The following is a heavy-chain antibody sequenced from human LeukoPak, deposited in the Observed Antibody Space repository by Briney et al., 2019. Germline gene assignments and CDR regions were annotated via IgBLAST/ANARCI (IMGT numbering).Heavy chain of an antibody. CDR3: ATGEGIEYFQH. D-gene: IGHD1-14*01. Sequence: GGSLRLSCAASGFTFNKFVMHWVRQAPGKALEWVAVISWDGNYKYFADAVKGRFTISRDNSKNTLYLQMNSLRAEDTAVYYCATGEGIEYFQHWGQGTLVTVSS. V-gene: IGHV3-30*03. CDR1: GFTFNKFV. CDR2: ISWDGNYK. J-gene: IGHJ1*01.